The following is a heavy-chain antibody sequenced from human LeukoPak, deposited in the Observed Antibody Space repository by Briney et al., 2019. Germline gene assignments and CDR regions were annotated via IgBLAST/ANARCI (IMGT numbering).Heavy chain of an antibody. CDR2: IIPIFGTA. J-gene: IGHJ4*02. CDR3: ARENGSYLSFDY. V-gene: IGHV1-69*05. Sequence: GASVKVSCKASGGTFSSYAISWVRQAPGQGLEWMGGIIPIFGTANYAQKFQGRVTITTDESTSTAYMELSSLRSEDTAVYYCARENGSYLSFDYCGQGTLVTVSS. CDR1: GGTFSSYA. D-gene: IGHD1-26*01.